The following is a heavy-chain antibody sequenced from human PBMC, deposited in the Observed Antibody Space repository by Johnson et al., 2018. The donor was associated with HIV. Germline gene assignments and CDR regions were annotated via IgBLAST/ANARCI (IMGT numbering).Heavy chain of an antibody. D-gene: IGHD5-18*01. J-gene: IGHJ3*02. CDR3: PRETNSAMAGDAFDI. CDR1: GFIFSSYW. V-gene: IGHV3-74*01. Sequence: VQLVESGGGLVKPGGSLRLSCAASGFIFSSYWMHWVRQAPGKGLVWVSRITSDGSSTTYADSVKGRFTISRDNAKNTLYLQMNSLRAEDTAVYYCPRETNSAMAGDAFDIWGQGTMVTVSS. CDR2: ITSDGSST.